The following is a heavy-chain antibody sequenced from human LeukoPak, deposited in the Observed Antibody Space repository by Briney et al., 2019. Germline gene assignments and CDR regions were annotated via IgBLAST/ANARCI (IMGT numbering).Heavy chain of an antibody. D-gene: IGHD5-24*01. CDR3: ARVDGYNTGGFDY. V-gene: IGHV1-2*02. Sequence: ASVKVSCKASGYTFTGYYMHWVRQAPGQGLEWMGWINPNSGGTNYAQKFQGRVTMTRDTSISTAYMELSRLRSEDTAVYYCARVDGYNTGGFDYWGQGTLVTVSS. CDR2: INPNSGGT. CDR1: GYTFTGYY. J-gene: IGHJ4*02.